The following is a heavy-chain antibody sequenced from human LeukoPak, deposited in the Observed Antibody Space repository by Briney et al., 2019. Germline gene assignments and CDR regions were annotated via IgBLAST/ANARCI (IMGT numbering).Heavy chain of an antibody. V-gene: IGHV3-53*01. Sequence: PGGSLGLSCAASGLTVSTSYMNWVRQAPGKGLEWVSVIYGGGSTYYADSVRGRFTISRDNSKNTLYLQMNSLRAEDTAVYFCARGYSSGWPDFWGQGTLVTVSS. J-gene: IGHJ4*02. CDR1: GLTVSTSY. D-gene: IGHD6-25*01. CDR2: IYGGGST. CDR3: ARGYSSGWPDF.